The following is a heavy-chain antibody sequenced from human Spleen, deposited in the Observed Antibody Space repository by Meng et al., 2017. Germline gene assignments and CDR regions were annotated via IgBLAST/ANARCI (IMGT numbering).Heavy chain of an antibody. V-gene: IGHV1-8*01. Sequence: ASVKVSCKASGYTFTSYDINWVRQATGQGLEWMGWMNPNSGNTGYAQKFQGRVTMTRNTSISTAYMELSSLRSEDTAVYYCARDHSGYDEGTFYYYYYYGMDVWGQGTTVTVSS. J-gene: IGHJ6*02. D-gene: IGHD5-12*01. CDR3: ARDHSGYDEGTFYYYYYYGMDV. CDR1: GYTFTSYD. CDR2: MNPNSGNT.